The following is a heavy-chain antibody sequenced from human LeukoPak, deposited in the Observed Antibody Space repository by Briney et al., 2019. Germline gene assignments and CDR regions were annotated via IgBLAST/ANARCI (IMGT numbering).Heavy chain of an antibody. V-gene: IGHV1-46*01. D-gene: IGHD1-26*01. J-gene: IGHJ4*02. Sequence: ASVKVSCKAPGYTFSISYMHRGPQAPGQGLEWVGVINPSGATTTYAQKFQGRVTMTRDTSTSTVYMELSSLRIEDTAMYYCSRDLGGSYNDYWGQGTMVTVSS. CDR2: INPSGATT. CDR3: SRDLGGSYNDY. CDR1: GYTFSISY.